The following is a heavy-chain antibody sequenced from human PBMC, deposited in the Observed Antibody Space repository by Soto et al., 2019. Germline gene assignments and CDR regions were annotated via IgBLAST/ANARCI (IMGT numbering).Heavy chain of an antibody. CDR2: INPSGGST. D-gene: IGHD3-3*01. CDR1: GYTFTIYY. V-gene: IGHV1-46*01. CDR3: ARDLSGDFWSGYHDY. J-gene: IGHJ4*02. Sequence: ASVKVSCKASGYTFTIYYMHWVRQAPGQGLEWMGIINPSGGSTSYAQKFQGRVTMTRDTSTSTVYMELSSLRSEDTAVYYCARDLSGDFWSGYHDYWGQGTLVTVSS.